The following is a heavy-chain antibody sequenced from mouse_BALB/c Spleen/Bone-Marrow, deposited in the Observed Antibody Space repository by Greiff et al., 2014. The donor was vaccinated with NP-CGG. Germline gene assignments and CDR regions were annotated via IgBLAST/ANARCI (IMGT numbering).Heavy chain of an antibody. J-gene: IGHJ3*01. D-gene: IGHD2-14*01. CDR2: IDPYYGTT. CDR3: TRSRAYFRDWFAY. Sequence: EVQLQQSGPELEKPGASVKISCKASGHSFTGYNMNWVKQSHGKSLEWTGNIDPYYGTTTFNQKFKDKATLTVDKSSSTAYMQLKSLTSEDSAVYYCTRSRAYFRDWFAYWGQGTLVTVSA. V-gene: IGHV1-39*01. CDR1: GHSFTGYN.